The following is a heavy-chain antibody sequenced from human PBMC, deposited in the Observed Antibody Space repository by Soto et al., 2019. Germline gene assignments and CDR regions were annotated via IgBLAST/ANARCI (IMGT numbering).Heavy chain of an antibody. CDR1: GGSISSSSYY. V-gene: IGHV4-39*01. CDR3: ASTPYYSSSGPEDFQH. D-gene: IGHD6-6*01. J-gene: IGHJ1*01. CDR2: IYYSGST. Sequence: SETLSLTCTVSGGSISSSSYYWGWIRQPPGKGLEWIGSIYYSGSTYYNPSLKSRVTISVDTSKNQFSLKLSSVTAADTAVYYCASTPYYSSSGPEDFQHWGQGTLVTV.